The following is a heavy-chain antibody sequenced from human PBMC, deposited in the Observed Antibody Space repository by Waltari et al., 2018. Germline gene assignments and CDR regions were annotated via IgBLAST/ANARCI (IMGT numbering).Heavy chain of an antibody. J-gene: IGHJ4*02. D-gene: IGHD1-26*01. CDR2: LMDSGTIT. CDR3: AKTPLSISGSHWSVFFDY. V-gene: IGHV3-23*01. CDR1: GFIFSIYA. Sequence: EVQLLESGGDLIQSGGSLRLSCGASGFIFSIYAMTWVRQAPGKGLEWFSGLMDSGTITYYAESVKGRFTVSRDNSKNMLYLQMNSLRAEDTAVYYCAKTPLSISGSHWSVFFDYWGQGALVTVSS.